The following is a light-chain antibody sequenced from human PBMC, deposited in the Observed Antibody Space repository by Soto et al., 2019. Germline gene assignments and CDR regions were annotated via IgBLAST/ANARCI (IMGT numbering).Light chain of an antibody. CDR1: QTSSSW. V-gene: IGKV1-5*01. CDR3: QQYSSHST. Sequence: DIQMPHAPSTLSGPVADRVNITYRARQTSSSWVSWHQQTPGRAPKLLIYAASMVYTGVPSRFSGSGSGTEFSLTISSLQPDDFATYYCQQYSSHSTFGQGTKVDIK. CDR2: AAS. J-gene: IGKJ1*01.